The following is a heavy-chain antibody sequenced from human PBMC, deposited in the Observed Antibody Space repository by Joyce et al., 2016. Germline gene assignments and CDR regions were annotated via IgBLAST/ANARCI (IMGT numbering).Heavy chain of an antibody. CDR1: GFDFSNYA. V-gene: IGHV3-30-3*01. CDR3: AKDSYSFGVFDS. Sequence: QVQLVESGGGVVQPGRSLRLSCAASGFDFSNYAMHWGRQAPGKGLGWVALISYDGTNKQYADSVVGRSTISRDNSIYTMYLQMSNLRPEDTAIYYCAKDSYSFGVFDSWGQGMLVTVSS. D-gene: IGHD5-18*01. J-gene: IGHJ4*02. CDR2: ISYDGTNK.